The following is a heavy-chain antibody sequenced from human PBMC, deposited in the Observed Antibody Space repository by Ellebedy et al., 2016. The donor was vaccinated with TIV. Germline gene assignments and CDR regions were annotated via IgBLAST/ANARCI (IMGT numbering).Heavy chain of an antibody. CDR3: ATDNCGGDCYSFGY. J-gene: IGHJ4*02. Sequence: AASVKVSCKVSGYTLTELSMHWVRHAPGKGLEWMGGFDPEDGETIYAQKFQGRVTMTEDTSTDTAYMELSSLRSEDTDGNYCATDNCGGDCYSFGYWGQGTLVTVSS. CDR2: FDPEDGET. CDR1: GYTLTELS. V-gene: IGHV1-24*01. D-gene: IGHD2-21*02.